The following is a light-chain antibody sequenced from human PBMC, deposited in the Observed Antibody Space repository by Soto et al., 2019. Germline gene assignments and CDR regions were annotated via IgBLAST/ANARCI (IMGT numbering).Light chain of an antibody. CDR3: QQYYSTPRT. V-gene: IGKV4-1*01. J-gene: IGKJ1*01. Sequence: DIVMTQSPDSLAVSLGERATINCKSSQSVLYSSNNKNYLAWYQQKLGQPPKLLIYLASSRESGVPDRFSGSGSGTDFTLTISSLQAEDVAVYYCQQYYSTPRTFGQGTKVEIK. CDR1: QSVLYSSNNKNY. CDR2: LAS.